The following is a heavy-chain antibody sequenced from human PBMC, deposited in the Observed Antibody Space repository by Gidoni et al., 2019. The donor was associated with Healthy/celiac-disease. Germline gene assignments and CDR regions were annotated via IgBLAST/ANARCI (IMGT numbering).Heavy chain of an antibody. CDR2: IWYDGSNK. V-gene: IGHV3-33*01. CDR3: AREWYGSGSYSGYYYYGMDV. Sequence: QVQLVESGGGVVQPGRSLRLSCAASGFTFSSSGLHWVRQAPGKGLEWVAVIWYDGSNKYYADSVKGRFTISRDNSKNTLYLQMNSLRAEDTAVYYCAREWYGSGSYSGYYYYGMDVWGQGTTVTVSS. J-gene: IGHJ6*02. CDR1: GFTFSSSG. D-gene: IGHD3-10*01.